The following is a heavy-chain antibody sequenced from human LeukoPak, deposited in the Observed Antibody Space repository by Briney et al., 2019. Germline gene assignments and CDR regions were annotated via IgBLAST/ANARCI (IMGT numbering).Heavy chain of an antibody. V-gene: IGHV3-53*01. CDR1: GLTVSSNY. Sequence: GSLRLSCAASGLTVSSNYMSWVRQAPGKGLEWVSVIYSGGSTYYADSVKGRFTISRDNAKNSLYLQMNSLRAEDTAVYYCARDLLCSSTSCYGYYYYYMDVWGKGTTVIVSS. CDR3: ARDLLCSSTSCYGYYYYYMDV. D-gene: IGHD2-2*01. CDR2: IYSGGST. J-gene: IGHJ6*03.